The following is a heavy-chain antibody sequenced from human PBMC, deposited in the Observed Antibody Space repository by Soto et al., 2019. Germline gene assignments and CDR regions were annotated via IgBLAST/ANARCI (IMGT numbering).Heavy chain of an antibody. CDR3: ARDAGSGSGFSWYFDL. D-gene: IGHD2-15*01. Sequence: QVPLQESGPGLVKPSGTLSLTCAVSSGSISSSNWWSWVRQPPGKGLEWIGEIYHSGSTNYNPSLKSRVTISVDKSKNQFSLKLSSVTAADTAVYYCARDAGSGSGFSWYFDLWGRGTLVTVSS. V-gene: IGHV4-4*02. J-gene: IGHJ2*01. CDR1: SGSISSSNW. CDR2: IYHSGST.